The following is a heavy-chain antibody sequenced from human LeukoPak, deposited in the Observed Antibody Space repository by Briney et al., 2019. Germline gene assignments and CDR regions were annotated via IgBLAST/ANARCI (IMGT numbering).Heavy chain of an antibody. CDR2: INPNSGGT. V-gene: IGHV1-2*02. Sequence: GASVKVSCKASGYTFTGYYMHWVRQAPGQGLEWMGWINPNSGGTNYAQKFQGRVTMTRDTSISTAYVELNGLTSDDTAVYYCARDLSSTANWEFDYWGQGTLVTVSS. J-gene: IGHJ4*02. D-gene: IGHD5/OR15-5a*01. CDR1: GYTFTGYY. CDR3: ARDLSSTANWEFDY.